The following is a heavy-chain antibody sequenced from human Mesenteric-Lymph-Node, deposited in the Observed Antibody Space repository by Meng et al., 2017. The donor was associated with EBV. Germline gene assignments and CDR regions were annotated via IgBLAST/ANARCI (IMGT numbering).Heavy chain of an antibody. CDR3: ARDRGIAATDY. Sequence: LLLPESGPGLGNPLGTLSLTCPFSGGSISSSSYYWGWIRQPPGKGLEWIGSIYYSGSTYYNPSLKSRVTISVDTSKNQFSLKLSSVTAADTAVYYCARDRGIAATDYWGQGTLVTVSS. CDR2: IYYSGST. J-gene: IGHJ4*02. V-gene: IGHV4-39*07. D-gene: IGHD6-13*01. CDR1: GGSISSSSYY.